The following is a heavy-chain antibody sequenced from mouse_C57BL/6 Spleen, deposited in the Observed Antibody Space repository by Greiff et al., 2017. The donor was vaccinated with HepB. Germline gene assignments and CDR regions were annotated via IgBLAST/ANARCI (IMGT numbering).Heavy chain of an antibody. J-gene: IGHJ2*01. Sequence: VQRVESGAELVKPGASVKISCKASGYAFSSYWMNWVKQRPGKGLEWIGQIYPGDGDTNYNGKFKGKATLTADKSSSTAYMQLSSLTSEDSAVYFCARVYSNYLYYFDYWGQGTTLTVSS. CDR2: IYPGDGDT. D-gene: IGHD2-5*01. CDR1: GYAFSSYW. CDR3: ARVYSNYLYYFDY. V-gene: IGHV1-80*01.